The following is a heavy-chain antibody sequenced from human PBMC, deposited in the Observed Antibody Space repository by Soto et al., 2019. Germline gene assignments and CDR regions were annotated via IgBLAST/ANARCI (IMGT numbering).Heavy chain of an antibody. CDR2: ISRDGRTT. CDR3: TGEVASGY. V-gene: IGHV3-30*03. J-gene: IGHJ4*02. D-gene: IGHD2-8*02. Sequence: QVQLEESGGGVVQPGRSLRLSCAVSGFTVSSYGMHWVRQAPGKGLGWVAVISRDGRTTFYADSVKGRFTISKDNSRNTLFLEMNSLRDDDMAVYYCTGEVASGYWGQGTLVTVSS. CDR1: GFTVSSYG.